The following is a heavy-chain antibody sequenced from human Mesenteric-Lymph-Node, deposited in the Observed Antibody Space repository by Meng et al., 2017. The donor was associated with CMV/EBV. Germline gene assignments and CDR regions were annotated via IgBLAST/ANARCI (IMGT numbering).Heavy chain of an antibody. CDR1: GGTFSSYT. J-gene: IGHJ5*02. V-gene: IGHV1-69*02. CDR2: IIPIPGIA. Sequence: QVQLVQSGAEVKKPGSSVKVSCKASGGTFSSYTISWVRQAPGQGLEWMGRIIPIPGIANYAQKFQGRVTITADKSTSTAYMELSSLRSEDTAVYYCAGGIAAAGSRWFDPWGQGTLVTVSS. D-gene: IGHD6-13*01. CDR3: AGGIAAAGSRWFDP.